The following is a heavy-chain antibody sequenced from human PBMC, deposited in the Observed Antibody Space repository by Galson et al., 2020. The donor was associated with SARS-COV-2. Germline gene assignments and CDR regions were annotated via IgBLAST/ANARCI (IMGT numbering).Heavy chain of an antibody. CDR1: GYTFTSYG. Sequence: ASVKVSCKASGYTFTSYGISWVRQAPGQGLEWMGWISAYNGNTNYAQKLQGRVTMTTDTSTSTAYMELRSLRSDDTAVYYCARDRAIVGANRFDYYDYGMDVWGQGTTVTVSS. CDR2: ISAYNGNT. CDR3: ARDRAIVGANRFDYYDYGMDV. V-gene: IGHV1-18*04. D-gene: IGHD1-26*01. J-gene: IGHJ6*02.